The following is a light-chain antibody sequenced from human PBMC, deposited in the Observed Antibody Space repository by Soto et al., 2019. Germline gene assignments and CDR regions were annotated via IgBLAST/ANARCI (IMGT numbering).Light chain of an antibody. V-gene: IGKV3-15*01. Sequence: EIVVTQSPATRAVSPWERSTLSCSASQSVSSNLAWYQQKPGQAPRLLIYGASTRATGIPARFSGSGSGTEFTLTISSLQSEDFAVYYCQQYNNWPRTFGQGTKVDIK. J-gene: IGKJ1*01. CDR3: QQYNNWPRT. CDR2: GAS. CDR1: QSVSSN.